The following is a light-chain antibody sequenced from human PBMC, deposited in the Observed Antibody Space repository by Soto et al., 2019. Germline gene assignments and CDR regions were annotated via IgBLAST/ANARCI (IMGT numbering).Light chain of an antibody. CDR3: QVWDSGSDHVL. V-gene: IGLV3-21*04. CDR1: NIGSKS. J-gene: IGLJ2*01. CDR2: YDS. Sequence: SYVLTQPPSVSVAPGKTARITCGGNNIGSKSVHWYQQKPGQAPVLVIYYDSDRPSGIPERFSGSNSANTATLTISRVEAGDEAEYYCQVWDSGSDHVLFGGGTKLTVL.